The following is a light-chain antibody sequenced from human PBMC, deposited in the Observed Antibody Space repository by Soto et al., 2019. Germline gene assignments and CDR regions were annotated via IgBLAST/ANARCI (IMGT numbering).Light chain of an antibody. V-gene: IGKV3-20*01. CDR3: HQYNTVPWT. Sequence: EIVLTQSPGTLSLSPGERATLSCRASQSVIYLAWYQHKPGQAPRLLIYGASNRAAGIPDRFSGSGSGTDFTLTINRLEPEDSAAYYCHQYNTVPWTFGQGTRLEIK. J-gene: IGKJ5*01. CDR2: GAS. CDR1: QSVIY.